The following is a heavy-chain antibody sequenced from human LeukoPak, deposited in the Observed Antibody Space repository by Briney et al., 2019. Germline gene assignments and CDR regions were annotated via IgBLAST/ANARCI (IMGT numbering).Heavy chain of an antibody. J-gene: IGHJ4*02. Sequence: GGSLRLSCAVSGFSFSGSAIQGVRQTSGKGREWVGRIRSKANSYATGYGESVKGRFTISRDESRITAYLQMNSLKTEDTAVYYCSRIQDWSNGVDWGQGTLVTVSS. CDR2: IRSKANSYAT. V-gene: IGHV3-73*01. CDR1: GFSFSGSA. D-gene: IGHD2-8*01. CDR3: SRIQDWSNGVD.